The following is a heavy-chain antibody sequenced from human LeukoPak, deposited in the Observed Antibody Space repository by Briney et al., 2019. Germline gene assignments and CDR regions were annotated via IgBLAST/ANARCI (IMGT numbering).Heavy chain of an antibody. Sequence: GGSLRLSCAASGFTVSSNYMTWVRQAPGKGLEWVSIIYSGGSTSYADSVKGRFTISRDNSKNTLYLQMNSLRAEDTAVYYCARDSSSALRLTEWGQGTLVTVSS. J-gene: IGHJ4*02. CDR3: ARDSSSALRLTE. CDR2: IYSGGST. V-gene: IGHV3-53*01. D-gene: IGHD2-21*01. CDR1: GFTVSSNY.